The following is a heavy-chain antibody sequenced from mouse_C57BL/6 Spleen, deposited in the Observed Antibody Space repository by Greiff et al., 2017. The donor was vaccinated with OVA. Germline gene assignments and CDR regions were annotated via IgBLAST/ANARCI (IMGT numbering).Heavy chain of an antibody. CDR2: IYPGDGDT. J-gene: IGHJ2*01. CDR1: GYAFSSSW. D-gene: IGHD3-2*02. CDR3: ARSVGTAQATYYFDY. V-gene: IGHV1-82*01. Sequence: VQLQQSGPELVKPGASVKISCKASGYAFSSSWMNWVKQRPGKGLEWIGRIYPGDGDTNYNGKFKGKATLTADKSSSTAYMQLSSLTSEDSAVYFGARSVGTAQATYYFDYWGQGTTLTVSS.